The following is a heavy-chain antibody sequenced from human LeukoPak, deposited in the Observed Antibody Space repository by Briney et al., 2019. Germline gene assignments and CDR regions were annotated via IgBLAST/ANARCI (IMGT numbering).Heavy chain of an antibody. D-gene: IGHD6-19*01. CDR3: ARGMSAVAVADY. J-gene: IGHJ4*02. Sequence: SETLSLTCTVSGGSISSYYWSWIRQPPGKGLEWIGYIYYSGSTNYNPSLKNRVTISVDTSKNQFSLKLSSVTAADTAVYYCARGMSAVAVADYWGQGTLVTVSS. CDR2: IYYSGST. CDR1: GGSISSYY. V-gene: IGHV4-59*01.